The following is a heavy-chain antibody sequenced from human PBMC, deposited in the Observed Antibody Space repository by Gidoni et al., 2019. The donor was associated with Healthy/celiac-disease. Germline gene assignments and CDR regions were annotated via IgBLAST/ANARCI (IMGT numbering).Heavy chain of an antibody. V-gene: IGHV3-21*01. CDR1: GFTFSSYS. CDR3: ASTPEYYYDSSGYRI. Sequence: EVQLVESGGGLVKPGGSLRLSCAASGFTFSSYSMNWVRQAPGKGLEWVSSISSSSSYRYYADSVKGRFTISRDNAKNSLYLQMNSLRAEDTAVYYCASTPEYYYDSSGYRIWGQGTLVTVSS. D-gene: IGHD3-22*01. CDR2: ISSSSSYR. J-gene: IGHJ4*02.